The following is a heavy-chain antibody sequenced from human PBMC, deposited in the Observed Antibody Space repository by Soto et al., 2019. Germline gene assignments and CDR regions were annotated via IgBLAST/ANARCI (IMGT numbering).Heavy chain of an antibody. CDR2: IYYSGST. J-gene: IGHJ6*02. D-gene: IGHD2-21*01. Sequence: QVQLQESGPGLVKPSETLSLTCTVSGGSMNNYYWTWIRQSPGKGLEWVGYIYYSGSTKYNPSLKGRVTMSMDASKNQFSLNLNSVSAADTAVYYCARGGVVLVSYVLDAWGQGTTVTVSS. V-gene: IGHV4-59*01. CDR3: ARGGVVLVSYVLDA. CDR1: GGSMNNYY.